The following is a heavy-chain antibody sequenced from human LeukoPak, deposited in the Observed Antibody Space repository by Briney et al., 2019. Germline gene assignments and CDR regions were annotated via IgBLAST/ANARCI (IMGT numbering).Heavy chain of an antibody. V-gene: IGHV3-48*03. D-gene: IGHD1-26*01. J-gene: IGHJ4*02. Sequence: GGSLRLSCAASGFTFSNYEMNWVRQAPGKGLEWISHISNIGDIIHYADSVEGRFTISRDNAKNSLYLQMNSLRAEDTAVYYCARDPWGLDWELLEMSHYFDYWGQGTLVTVSS. CDR2: ISNIGDII. CDR3: ARDPWGLDWELLEMSHYFDY. CDR1: GFTFSNYE.